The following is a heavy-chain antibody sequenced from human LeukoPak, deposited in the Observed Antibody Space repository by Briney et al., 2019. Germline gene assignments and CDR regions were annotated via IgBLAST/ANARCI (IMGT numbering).Heavy chain of an antibody. CDR2: INPSGGST. J-gene: IGHJ6*04. V-gene: IGHV1-46*01. CDR3: ARDLGQYDI. CDR1: GYTFTTYF. D-gene: IGHD4-11*01. Sequence: ASVKVSCKASGYTFTTYFMHWVRQAPGQGLEWMGIINPSGGSTSYAQKFQGRVTITTDESTSTAYMELSSLRSEDTAVYYCARDLGQYDIWGKGTTVTVSS.